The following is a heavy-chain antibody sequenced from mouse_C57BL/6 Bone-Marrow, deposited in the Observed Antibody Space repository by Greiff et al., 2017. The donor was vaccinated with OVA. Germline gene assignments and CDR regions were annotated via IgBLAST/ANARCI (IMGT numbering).Heavy chain of an antibody. CDR3: ARLPYDYDGLYYFDY. V-gene: IGHV1-69*01. CDR1: GYTFTSYW. CDR2: IDPSDSYT. Sequence: VQLQQPGAELVMPGASVKLSCKASGYTFTSYWMHWVKQRPGQGLEWIGEIDPSDSYTNYNQKFKGKSTLTVDKSSSTAYMQLSSLTSEDTAVYYCARLPYDYDGLYYFDYWGQGTTLTVSS. D-gene: IGHD2-4*01. J-gene: IGHJ2*01.